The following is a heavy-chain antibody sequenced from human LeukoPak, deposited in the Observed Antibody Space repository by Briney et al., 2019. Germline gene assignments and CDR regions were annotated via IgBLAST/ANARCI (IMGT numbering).Heavy chain of an antibody. Sequence: SETLSLTCAVSGGPFSGYFWNWIRQPPGKGLEWIGEIHNSGTTNYNPSLNSRVTISEDTSKNQFYLNLSSVTAADTAVYYCARRYYYNLGSFPFDFWGQGTLVTVSS. CDR2: IHNSGTT. CDR3: ARRYYYNLGSFPFDF. J-gene: IGHJ4*02. D-gene: IGHD3-10*01. V-gene: IGHV4-34*01. CDR1: GGPFSGYF.